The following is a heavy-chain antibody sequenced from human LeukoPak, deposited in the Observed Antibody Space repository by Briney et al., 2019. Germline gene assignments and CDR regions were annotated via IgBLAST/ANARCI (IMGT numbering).Heavy chain of an antibody. D-gene: IGHD4-11*01. CDR2: IYYSGST. V-gene: IGHV4-39*07. Sequence: KPSETLSLTCPVSGGSISSSSYYWGWIRQPPGKGLEWIGSIYYSGSTYYNPSLKSRVTISVDTSKNQFSLKLSSVTAADTAVYYCARDNYGGFDYWGQGTLVTVSS. CDR3: ARDNYGGFDY. CDR1: GGSISSSSYY. J-gene: IGHJ4*02.